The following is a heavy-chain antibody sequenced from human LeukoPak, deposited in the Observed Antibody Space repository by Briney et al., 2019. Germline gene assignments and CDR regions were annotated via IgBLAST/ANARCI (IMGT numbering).Heavy chain of an antibody. V-gene: IGHV3-53*01. CDR3: ARGAMSTFARFDS. CDR2: IFADDLT. J-gene: IGHJ4*02. D-gene: IGHD2/OR15-2a*01. Sequence: PGGSLRLSCVVSGFSVSDHYMSWVRQAPGTGLQWLSVIFADDLTYYEDSVKGRFTISRDRSQNTLYLQMNSLRAEDTAVYYCARGAMSTFARFDSWGQGTLVSVSS. CDR1: GFSVSDHY.